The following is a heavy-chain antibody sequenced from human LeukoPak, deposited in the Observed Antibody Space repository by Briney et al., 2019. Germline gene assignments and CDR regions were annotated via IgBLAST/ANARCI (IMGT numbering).Heavy chain of an antibody. CDR1: GFTFSSYS. CDR2: ISTGSSTI. CDR3: ARDFAGWGYFDL. J-gene: IGHJ2*01. V-gene: IGHV3-48*01. D-gene: IGHD3-9*01. Sequence: PGGSLRLSCAASGFTFSSYSMNWVRRAPGKGLEWVSYISTGSSTIYYADSVKGRFTISRDNAKNSLYLQMNSLRAEDTAVYYCARDFAGWGYFDLWGRGTQVTVSS.